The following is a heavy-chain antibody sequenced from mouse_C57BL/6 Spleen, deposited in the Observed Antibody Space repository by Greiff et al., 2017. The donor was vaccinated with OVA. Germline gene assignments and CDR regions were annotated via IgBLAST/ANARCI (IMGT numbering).Heavy chain of an antibody. V-gene: IGHV5-4*01. Sequence: EVKLVESGGGLVKPGGSLKLSCAASGFTFSSYAMSWVRQTPEKRLEWVATISDGGSYTYYPDNVKGRFTISRDNAKNNLYLQMSHRKSEDAAMYYCARDRGSAWFAYWGQGTLVTVSA. J-gene: IGHJ3*01. CDR1: GFTFSSYA. CDR3: ARDRGSAWFAY. CDR2: ISDGGSYT.